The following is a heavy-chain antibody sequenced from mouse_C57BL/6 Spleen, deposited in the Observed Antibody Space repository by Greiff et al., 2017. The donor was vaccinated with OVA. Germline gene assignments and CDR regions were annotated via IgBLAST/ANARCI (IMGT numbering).Heavy chain of an antibody. CDR3: ARADYGIAMDY. Sequence: EVQRVESEGGLVQPGSSLKLSCTASGSTFSDYYMAWVRQVPEKGLEWVANINYDGSSTYYLDSLKSRFIISRDNAKNILYLQMSSLKSEDTATYYCARADYGIAMDYWGQGTSVTVSS. CDR2: INYDGSST. V-gene: IGHV5-16*01. D-gene: IGHD1-1*01. J-gene: IGHJ4*01. CDR1: GSTFSDYY.